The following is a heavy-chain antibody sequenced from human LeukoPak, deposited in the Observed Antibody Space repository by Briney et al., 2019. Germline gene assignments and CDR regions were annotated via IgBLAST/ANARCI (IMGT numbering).Heavy chain of an antibody. CDR2: ISSSSSTI. D-gene: IGHD2-15*01. V-gene: IGHV3-48*04. Sequence: GRSLRLSCAASGFTFSSYSMNWVRQAPGKGLEWVSYISSSSSTIYYADSVKGRFTISRDNAKNSLYLQMNSLRAEDTAVYYCARERVGYYYGMDVWGQGTTVTVSS. CDR3: ARERVGYYYGMDV. J-gene: IGHJ6*02. CDR1: GFTFSSYS.